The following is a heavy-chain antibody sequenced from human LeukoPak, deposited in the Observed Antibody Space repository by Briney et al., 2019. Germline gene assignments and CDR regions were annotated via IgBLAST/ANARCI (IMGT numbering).Heavy chain of an antibody. CDR1: GGSISSGDYY. Sequence: SETLSLTCTVSGGSISSGDYYWSWIRQPPGKGLEWIGYIYYSGSTYYNPSLKSRVTISVDTSKNQFSLRLSSVTAADTAVYYCARVVHGGGFLDYWGQGTLVTVSS. CDR2: IYYSGST. V-gene: IGHV4-30-4*08. CDR3: ARVVHGGGFLDY. D-gene: IGHD3-16*01. J-gene: IGHJ4*02.